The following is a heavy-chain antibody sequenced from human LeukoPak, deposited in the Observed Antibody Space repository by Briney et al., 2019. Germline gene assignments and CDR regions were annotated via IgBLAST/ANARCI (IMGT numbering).Heavy chain of an antibody. D-gene: IGHD6-19*01. V-gene: IGHV3-21*01. CDR3: ARGRLAIAVAGNGFDY. Sequence: GGSLRLSCAASGFTFSSYTMNWVRQAPGKGLEWVSSISSSSTYIYYADSVKGRFTISRDNAKNSLYLQMNSLRAEDTAVYYCARGRLAIAVAGNGFDYWGQGTLVTVSS. CDR1: GFTFSSYT. CDR2: ISSSSTYI. J-gene: IGHJ4*02.